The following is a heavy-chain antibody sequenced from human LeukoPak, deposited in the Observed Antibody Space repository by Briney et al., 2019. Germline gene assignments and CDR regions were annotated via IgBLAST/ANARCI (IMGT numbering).Heavy chain of an antibody. Sequence: GESLKISCKGSGYSFTSYWIGWVRQMPGKGLEWMGIIHPGDSDTRYSPSFRGQVTISADKSISTAYLQWSSLKASDTAIYYCARLGLSSSSSIRYDYWGQGTLVTVSS. V-gene: IGHV5-51*01. J-gene: IGHJ4*02. D-gene: IGHD6-6*01. CDR1: GYSFTSYW. CDR3: ARLGLSSSSSIRYDY. CDR2: IHPGDSDT.